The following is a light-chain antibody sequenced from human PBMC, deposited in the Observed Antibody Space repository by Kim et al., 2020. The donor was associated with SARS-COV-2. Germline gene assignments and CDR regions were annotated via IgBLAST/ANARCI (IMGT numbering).Light chain of an antibody. Sequence: PASTSCRSRKSQLHSKGYNYLEWYLQKPGQSPQLLIYLGSNRASGVPDRFSGSGSGTDFTLKISRVEAGDVGVYYCMQALQTRLTFGGGTKVDIK. CDR3: MQALQTRLT. CDR2: LGS. J-gene: IGKJ4*01. V-gene: IGKV2-28*01. CDR1: KSQLHSKGYNY.